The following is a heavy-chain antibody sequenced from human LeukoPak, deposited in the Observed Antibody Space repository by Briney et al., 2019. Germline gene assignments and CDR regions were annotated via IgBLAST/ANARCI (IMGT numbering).Heavy chain of an antibody. CDR1: GFTFSIYA. J-gene: IGHJ4*02. CDR3: ARVMGATPDY. Sequence: GGSLRLSCSGSGFTFSIYAMNWVRQAPGKGLEWVSSISSSSSYIYYADSVKGRFTISRDNAKNSLYLQMNSLRAEDTAVYYCARVMGATPDYWGQGTLVTVSS. V-gene: IGHV3-21*01. D-gene: IGHD1-26*01. CDR2: ISSSSSYI.